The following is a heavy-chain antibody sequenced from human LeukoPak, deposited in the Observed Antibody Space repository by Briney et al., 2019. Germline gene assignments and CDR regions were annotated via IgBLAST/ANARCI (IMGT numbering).Heavy chain of an antibody. Sequence: GGSLRLSCAASEFSFSSYSMNWVRQAPGKGLEWVSSISISNTYIYYVDSVKGRFTISRDNAKSSLYLQMNSLRAEDTAVFYCARDRGGTDDFWSGYYTGYFDYWGQGTLVTVSS. D-gene: IGHD3-3*01. J-gene: IGHJ4*02. CDR2: ISISNTYI. V-gene: IGHV3-21*01. CDR1: EFSFSSYS. CDR3: ARDRGGTDDFWSGYYTGYFDY.